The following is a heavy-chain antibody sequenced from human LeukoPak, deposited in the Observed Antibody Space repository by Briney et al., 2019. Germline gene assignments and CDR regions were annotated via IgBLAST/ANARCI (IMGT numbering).Heavy chain of an antibody. J-gene: IGHJ4*02. Sequence: GGSLRLSCAASGFTFSSYAMSWVRQGPGEGLEWVSAISGSGGSTYYVDSVKGRFTISRDNSKNTLYLQMNSPRAEDTAVYYCAKGPWGTFDYWGQGTLVTVSS. CDR3: AKGPWGTFDY. CDR1: GFTFSSYA. CDR2: ISGSGGST. V-gene: IGHV3-23*01. D-gene: IGHD3-16*01.